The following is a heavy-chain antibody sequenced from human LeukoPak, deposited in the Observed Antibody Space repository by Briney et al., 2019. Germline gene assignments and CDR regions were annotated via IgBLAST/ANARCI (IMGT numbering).Heavy chain of an antibody. J-gene: IGHJ6*03. CDR1: GGSISSYY. CDR2: IYTSGST. D-gene: IGHD2-15*01. V-gene: IGHV4-4*07. CDR3: ARDRAGGGYVSPSSYYYYMDV. Sequence: SETLSLTCTVSGGSISSYYWSGIRQPAGKGLEWIGRIYTSGSTNYNPSLKSRVTMSVDTSKNQLSLKLSSVTAADTAVYYCARDRAGGGYVSPSSYYYYMDVWGKGTTVTVSS.